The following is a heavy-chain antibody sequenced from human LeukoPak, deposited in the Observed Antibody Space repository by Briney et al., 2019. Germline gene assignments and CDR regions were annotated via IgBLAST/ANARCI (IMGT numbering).Heavy chain of an antibody. V-gene: IGHV4-39*01. Sequence: SETLSLTCTVSGGSISSSSYYWGWIRQPPGKGLEWIGSIYYSGSTYYNPSLKSRVTISVDTSKNQFSLKLSSVTAADAAVYYCARSPGAFDIWGQGTMVTVSS. CDR2: IYYSGST. CDR1: GGSISSSSYY. J-gene: IGHJ3*02. CDR3: ARSPGAFDI.